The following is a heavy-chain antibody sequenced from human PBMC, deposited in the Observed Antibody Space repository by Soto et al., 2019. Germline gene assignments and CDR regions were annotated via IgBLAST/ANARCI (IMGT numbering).Heavy chain of an antibody. CDR1: GYTFTSYY. J-gene: IGHJ4*02. V-gene: IGHV1-46*03. CDR3: ARVDCSSTSCYLYYFDY. CDR2: INPSGGST. Sequence: QVQLVQSGAEVKKPGASVKVSCKASGYTFTSYYMHWVRQAPGQGLEWMGIINPSGGSTSYAQKFRGRVTVPRDTSTRTVYIELSSPRSEDTAVYYCARVDCSSTSCYLYYFDYWGQGTLVTVS. D-gene: IGHD2-2*01.